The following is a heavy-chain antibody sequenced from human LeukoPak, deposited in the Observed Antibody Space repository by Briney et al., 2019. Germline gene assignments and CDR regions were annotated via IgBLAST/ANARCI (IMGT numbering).Heavy chain of an antibody. J-gene: IGHJ4*02. CDR3: AKEDSSGLPFDY. CDR1: GFPFSSYW. CDR2: IKQDGSKK. D-gene: IGHD3-22*01. V-gene: IGHV3-7*03. Sequence: GGSLRLSCVASGFPFSSYWMTWVRQAPGKGLEWVANIKQDGSKKSYVDSVKGRFTISRDNAKNSLYLQMNSLRAEDTAVYYCAKEDSSGLPFDYWGQGTLVTVSS.